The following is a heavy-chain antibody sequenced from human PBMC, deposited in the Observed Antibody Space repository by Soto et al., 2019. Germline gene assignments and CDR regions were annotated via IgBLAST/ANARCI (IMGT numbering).Heavy chain of an antibody. CDR1: GYTFSTSG. Sequence: QVQVLQSGPAVKRPGASVTVSCKTSGYTFSTSGISWVRQAPGQGLEWVGWIRPDNGNRKSAQRPQGRVTLATDTAASTAYMELRSLTSDDTAMYYCARDTESNRYNDWGQGTLVTVSS. J-gene: IGHJ1*01. D-gene: IGHD1-20*01. V-gene: IGHV1-18*01. CDR3: ARDTESNRYND. CDR2: IRPDNGNR.